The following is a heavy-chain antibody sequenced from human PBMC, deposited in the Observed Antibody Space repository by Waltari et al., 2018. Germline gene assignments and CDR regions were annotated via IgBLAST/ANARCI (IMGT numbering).Heavy chain of an antibody. J-gene: IGHJ4*02. CDR3: ARQVFGVVQPYYFDY. D-gene: IGHD3-3*01. CDR2: SYPGDSDT. V-gene: IGHV5-51*01. CDR1: GYSFTSYW. Sequence: EVQLVQSGAEVKKPGESLKISCKGSGYSFTSYWLGWVRQMPGKGLEGMGISYPGDSDTRYSPSFQGQVTISADKSISTAYLQWSSLKASDTAMYYCARQVFGVVQPYYFDYWGQGTLVTVSS.